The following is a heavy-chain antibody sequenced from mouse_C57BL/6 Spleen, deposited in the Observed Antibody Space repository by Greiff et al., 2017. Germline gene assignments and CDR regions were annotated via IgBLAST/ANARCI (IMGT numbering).Heavy chain of an antibody. J-gene: IGHJ2*01. Sequence: EVQLQESVAELVRPGASVKLSCTASGFNIKNTYMHWVKQRPEQGLEWIGRIDPANGNTKYAPKFQGKATITADTSSNTAYLQLSSLTSEDTAIYYCASPLYYGSHYFDYWGQGTTLTVSS. CDR2: IDPANGNT. CDR1: GFNIKNTY. CDR3: ASPLYYGSHYFDY. D-gene: IGHD1-1*01. V-gene: IGHV14-3*01.